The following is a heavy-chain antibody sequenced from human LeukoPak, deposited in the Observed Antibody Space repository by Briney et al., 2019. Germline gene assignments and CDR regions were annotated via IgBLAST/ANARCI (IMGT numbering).Heavy chain of an antibody. D-gene: IGHD3-16*01. CDR1: GGSISSSSYY. J-gene: IGHJ3*02. V-gene: IGHV4-39*01. Sequence: SETLSLTCTVSGGSISSSSYYWGWIRQPPGKGLEWIGSIYYSGSTYYNPSLKSRVTISVDTSKNQFSLKLSSVTAADTAVYYCVKFTRGTDAFDIWGQGTMVTVSS. CDR2: IYYSGST. CDR3: VKFTRGTDAFDI.